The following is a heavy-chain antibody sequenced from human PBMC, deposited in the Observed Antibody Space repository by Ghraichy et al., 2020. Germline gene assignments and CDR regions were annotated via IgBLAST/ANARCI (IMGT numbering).Heavy chain of an antibody. CDR3: ARGGGDYGGYYFDY. D-gene: IGHD4-17*01. CDR1: GGSFSGYY. Sequence: SETLSLTCAVYGGSFSGYYWSWIRQPPGKGLEWIGEINHSGSTNYNPSLKSRVTISVDTSKNQFSLELSSVTAADTAVYYCARGGGDYGGYYFDYWGQGTLVTVSS. J-gene: IGHJ4*02. CDR2: INHSGST. V-gene: IGHV4-34*01.